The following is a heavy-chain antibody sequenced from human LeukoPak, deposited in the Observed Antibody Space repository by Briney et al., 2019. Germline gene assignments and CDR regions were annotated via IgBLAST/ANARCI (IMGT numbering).Heavy chain of an antibody. V-gene: IGHV4-34*01. J-gene: IGHJ4*02. CDR2: INHSGST. CDR1: GGSFSGHY. D-gene: IGHD3-10*01. Sequence: SETLSLTCAVYGGSFSGHYWTWIRQPPGKGLEWIGEINHSGSTTYNPSLNGRVTISGDTSKNQFSLKLRFVTAADTAVYYCAXPXYGSGSLDSXGQGTLVTVSS. CDR3: AXPXYGSGSLDS.